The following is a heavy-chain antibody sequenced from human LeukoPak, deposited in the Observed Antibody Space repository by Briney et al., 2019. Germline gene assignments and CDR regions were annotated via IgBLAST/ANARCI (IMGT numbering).Heavy chain of an antibody. CDR1: GFTCSSYG. CDR3: AKDPVQCGDNGWYFDL. V-gene: IGHV3-30*02. J-gene: IGHJ2*01. CDR2: IRCDGSNK. Sequence: GGSLRLSCAASGFTCSSYGMHWVRQAPGKELEWVAFIRCDGSNKYFADSVEGRFTISRDNSKNTLYLQVNSLRVEDTAFFYCAKDPVQCGDNGWYFDLWGRGTLVTVSS. D-gene: IGHD4-17*01.